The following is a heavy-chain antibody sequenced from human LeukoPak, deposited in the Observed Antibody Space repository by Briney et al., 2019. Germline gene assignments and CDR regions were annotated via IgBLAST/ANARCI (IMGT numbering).Heavy chain of an antibody. D-gene: IGHD3-9*01. Sequence: SETLSLTCTVSGGSISSSSYYWGWIRQPPGKGLEWIGSIYYSGSTYYNPSLKSRVTISVDRSKNQFSLKLSSVTAADTAVYYCARYDILTGYYIDYWGQGTLVTVSS. CDR3: ARYDILTGYYIDY. CDR1: GGSISSSSYY. V-gene: IGHV4-39*07. J-gene: IGHJ4*02. CDR2: IYYSGST.